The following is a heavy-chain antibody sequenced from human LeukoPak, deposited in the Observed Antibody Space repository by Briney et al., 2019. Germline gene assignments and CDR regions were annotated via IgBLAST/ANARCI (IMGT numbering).Heavy chain of an antibody. Sequence: GRSLRLSCAASGFTFSSYAMHWVRHAPGMGLEWVAVISYDGSNKYYADSVKGRFTISRDNSKNTLYLQMNSLRAEDTAVYYCARGYYDILTGYSHFDYWGQGTLVTVSS. D-gene: IGHD3-9*01. CDR2: ISYDGSNK. CDR3: ARGYYDILTGYSHFDY. V-gene: IGHV3-30*04. J-gene: IGHJ4*02. CDR1: GFTFSSYA.